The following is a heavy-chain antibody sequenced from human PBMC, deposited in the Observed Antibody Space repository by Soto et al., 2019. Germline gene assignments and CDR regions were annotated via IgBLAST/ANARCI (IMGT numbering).Heavy chain of an antibody. CDR1: GFTFSSYG. V-gene: IGHV3-30*18. CDR2: ISYDGSNK. CDR3: AKEMDYYGSGSYYNFGSPIDY. J-gene: IGHJ4*02. D-gene: IGHD3-10*01. Sequence: PGGSLRLSCAASGFTFSSYGMHWVRQAPGKGLEWVAVISYDGSNKYYADSVKGRFTISRDNSKNTLYLQMNSLRAEDTAVYYCAKEMDYYGSGSYYNFGSPIDYWGQGTLVTVSS.